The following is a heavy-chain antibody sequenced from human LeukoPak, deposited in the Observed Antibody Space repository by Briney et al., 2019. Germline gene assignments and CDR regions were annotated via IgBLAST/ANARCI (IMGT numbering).Heavy chain of an antibody. Sequence: ASVKVSCKASGGPFSSSAISWVRQAPGQGLEWMGGLIPMFKTPNYAQKFQDRVTITADESTSTAYMELSSLRSEDTAVYYCARARGYSSYYYYYMDVWGKGTTVTVSS. D-gene: IGHD5-18*01. J-gene: IGHJ6*03. V-gene: IGHV1-69*13. CDR1: GGPFSSSA. CDR3: ARARGYSSYYYYYMDV. CDR2: LIPMFKTP.